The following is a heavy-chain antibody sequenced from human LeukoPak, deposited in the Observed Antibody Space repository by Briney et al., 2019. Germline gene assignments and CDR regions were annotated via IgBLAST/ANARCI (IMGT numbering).Heavy chain of an antibody. Sequence: GGSLRLSCAASGFTFDDYAMHWSRQAPGKGLEWVSLISWDGDSTYYADSVKGRFTISRDNSKNSLYLQMNSLRAEDAALYYCAKEGYSGSHRYFDYWGQGTLVTVSS. D-gene: IGHD1-26*01. CDR2: ISWDGDST. V-gene: IGHV3-43D*03. CDR3: AKEGYSGSHRYFDY. J-gene: IGHJ4*02. CDR1: GFTFDDYA.